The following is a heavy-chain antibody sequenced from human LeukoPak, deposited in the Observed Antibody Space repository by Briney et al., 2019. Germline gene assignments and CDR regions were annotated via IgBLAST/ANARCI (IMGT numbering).Heavy chain of an antibody. D-gene: IGHD1-26*01. Sequence: GGSLRLSCEGAGFTFSNYWMAWVRQAPGKGLEWVTNVKQDGSEKWYVGSVEGRFTISRDNAKRSPYLQMNSLRADDTAVYYCARDSGAYSYDIWGQGTLVTVSS. CDR2: VKQDGSEK. J-gene: IGHJ3*02. CDR1: GFTFSNYW. CDR3: ARDSGAYSYDI. V-gene: IGHV3-7*05.